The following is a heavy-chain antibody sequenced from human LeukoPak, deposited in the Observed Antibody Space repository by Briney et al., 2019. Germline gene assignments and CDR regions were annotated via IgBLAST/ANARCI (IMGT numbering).Heavy chain of an antibody. D-gene: IGHD3-22*01. CDR2: IYYSGST. J-gene: IGHJ3*02. Sequence: SETLSLTCTVSGGSISSYFWSWIRQPPGKGLEWIGYIYYSGSTNYNPSLKSRVTISVDTSKNQFSLKLTSVTTADTAVYYCAGEDYFDSSGYASWRFDIWGQGTMVTVSS. CDR1: GGSISSYF. CDR3: AGEDYFDSSGYASWRFDI. V-gene: IGHV4-59*01.